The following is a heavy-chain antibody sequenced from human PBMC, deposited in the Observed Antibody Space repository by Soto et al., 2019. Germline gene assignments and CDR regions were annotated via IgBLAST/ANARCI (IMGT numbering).Heavy chain of an antibody. V-gene: IGHV3-33*01. CDR2: IRFDGSNI. Sequence: QVELVESGGGVVQPGRSLRLSCAASAVTFTGYGMHWVRQAPGKGLEGVAVIRFDGSNIYYADSVKGRFTISRDNARNMLYLQMNSLRAEDTAVYYCARDGVGSTAYFGYFDYWGLGTLVTVSS. D-gene: IGHD1-26*01. CDR1: AVTFTGYG. J-gene: IGHJ4*02. CDR3: ARDGVGSTAYFGYFDY.